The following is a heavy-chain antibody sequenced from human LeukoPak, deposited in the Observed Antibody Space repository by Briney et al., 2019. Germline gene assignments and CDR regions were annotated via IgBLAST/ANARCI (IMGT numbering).Heavy chain of an antibody. CDR3: ARDSSSWLNWFDP. D-gene: IGHD6-13*01. Sequence: SVTVSCKASGGTFSSYAISWVRQAPGQGLEWMGGIIPIFGTANYAQKFQGRVTITADESTSTAYMELSSLRSEDTAVYYCARDSSSWLNWFDPWGQGTLVTVSS. J-gene: IGHJ5*02. V-gene: IGHV1-69*13. CDR1: GGTFSSYA. CDR2: IIPIFGTA.